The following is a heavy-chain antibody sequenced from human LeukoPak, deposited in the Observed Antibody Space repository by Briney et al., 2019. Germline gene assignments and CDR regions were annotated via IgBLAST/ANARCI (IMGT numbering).Heavy chain of an antibody. CDR2: ISWNSGSI. CDR3: AKEAQLVQGFDY. CDR1: GFTFDDHA. V-gene: IGHV3-9*01. D-gene: IGHD6-13*01. J-gene: IGHJ4*02. Sequence: PGGSLRLSCAASGFTFDDHAMHWVRQAPGKGLEWVSGISWNSGSIGYADSVKGRFTISRDNAKNSLYLQMNSLRAEDTALYYCAKEAQLVQGFDYWGQGTLVTVSS.